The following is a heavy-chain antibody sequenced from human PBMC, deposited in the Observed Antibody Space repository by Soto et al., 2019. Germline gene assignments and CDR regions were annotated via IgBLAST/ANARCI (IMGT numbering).Heavy chain of an antibody. J-gene: IGHJ4*02. CDR3: ARDQRDGCKGYFEF. D-gene: IGHD2-15*01. CDR2: ISFSGAT. V-gene: IGHV4-59*01. Sequence: SETLSLTCTVSGVPITSYFWSWIRQTPGKGLDWIGSISFSGATYSNPSLKGRAALSVDTSENHLSLTLNSVTSADTAVYFCARDQRDGCKGYFEFWGQGNKVTVSA. CDR1: GVPITSYF.